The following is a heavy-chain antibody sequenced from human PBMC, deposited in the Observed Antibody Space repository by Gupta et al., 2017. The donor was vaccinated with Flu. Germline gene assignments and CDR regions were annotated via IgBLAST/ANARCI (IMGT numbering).Heavy chain of an antibody. J-gene: IGHJ5*02. CDR3: ARDRDVVVPAARTPVWFDP. CDR1: GFTFRDYY. CDR2: ISSSSSYT. D-gene: IGHD2-2*01. V-gene: IGHV3-11*05. Sequence: QVQLVESGGGLVKPGGSLRLSCAASGFTFRDYYMSWIRQAPGKGLEWVSYISSSSSYTNYADSVKGRFTISRDNAKNSLYLQMNSLRAEDTAVYYCARDRDVVVPAARTPVWFDPWGQGTLVTVSS.